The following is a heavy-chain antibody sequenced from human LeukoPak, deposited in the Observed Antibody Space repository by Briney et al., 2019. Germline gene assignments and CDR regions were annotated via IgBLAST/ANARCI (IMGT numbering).Heavy chain of an antibody. J-gene: IGHJ4*02. CDR2: ISSSSSTI. D-gene: IGHD4-23*01. CDR3: ASQSYGYGGNSNDY. CDR1: GFTFSSYS. V-gene: IGHV3-48*04. Sequence: PGGSLRLSCAASGFTFSSYSMNWVRQAPGKGLEWVSYISSSSSTIYYADSVKGRFTISRDNAKNSLYLQMNSLRAEDTAVYYCASQSYGYGGNSNDYWGQGTLVTVSS.